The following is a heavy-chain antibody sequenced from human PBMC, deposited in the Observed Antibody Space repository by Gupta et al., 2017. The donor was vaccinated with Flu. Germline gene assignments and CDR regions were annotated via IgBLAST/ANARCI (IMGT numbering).Heavy chain of an antibody. CDR3: AITARDCTGPSCRFDY. J-gene: IGHJ4*02. CDR2: IHYNGNS. Sequence: QLQLQESGPGLVKPSETLSLTCTVSGGSISSSGYYWGWIRQSPGKGLEWIGNIHYNGNSYYSRSLKSRVTTSIDTSKNLVSLRMNSVTAADTALYYCAITARDCTGPSCRFDYWGQGTLVTVSS. V-gene: IGHV4-39*01. CDR1: GGSISSSGYY. D-gene: IGHD2-8*02.